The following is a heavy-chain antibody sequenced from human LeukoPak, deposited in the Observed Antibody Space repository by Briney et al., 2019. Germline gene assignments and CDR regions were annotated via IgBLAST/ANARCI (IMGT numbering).Heavy chain of an antibody. V-gene: IGHV3-7*05. CDR2: IKQDGSEK. CDR1: GFTFSNTY. CDR3: ARGQGWLVDY. D-gene: IGHD6-19*01. Sequence: GGPLRLSCAASGFTFSNTYMTWVRQAPGKGLEWVANIKQDGSEKYYVDSVKGRFTISRDNAKNALHLQMNSLRAEDTAVYYCARGQGWLVDYWGQGTLVTVSS. J-gene: IGHJ4*02.